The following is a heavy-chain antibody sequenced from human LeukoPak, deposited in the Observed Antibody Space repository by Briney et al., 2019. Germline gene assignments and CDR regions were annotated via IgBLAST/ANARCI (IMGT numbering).Heavy chain of an antibody. CDR2: INRNSGGT. V-gene: IGHV1-2*06. Sequence: ASVKVSCKASGYTFTGYYMHWVRQAPGQGVEWMGRINRNSGGTNYAQKFQGRVTMTRDTSISTAYMELSRLRSDDTAVYYCARDLAVFGDSSGYRVDYWGQGTLVTVSS. CDR1: GYTFTGYY. J-gene: IGHJ4*02. CDR3: ARDLAVFGDSSGYRVDY. D-gene: IGHD3-22*01.